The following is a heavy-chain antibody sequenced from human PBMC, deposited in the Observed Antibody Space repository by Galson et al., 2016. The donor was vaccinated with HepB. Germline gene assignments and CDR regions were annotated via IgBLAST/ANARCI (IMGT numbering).Heavy chain of an antibody. CDR2: ISSSGTTI. D-gene: IGHD3-10*01. J-gene: IGHJ4*02. Sequence: SLRLSCAASEFAFSSYGMNWVRQSPGKGLEWVSFISSSGTTIYYADSVKGRFTISRDNANNSLYLQMHNLRDEDTAVYYCARGVYGSGAFFRNFFDYWGQGTPVTVSS. V-gene: IGHV3-48*02. CDR3: ARGVYGSGAFFRNFFDY. CDR1: EFAFSSYG.